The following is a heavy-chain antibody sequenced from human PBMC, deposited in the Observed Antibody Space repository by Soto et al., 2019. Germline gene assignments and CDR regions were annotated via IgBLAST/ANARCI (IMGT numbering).Heavy chain of an antibody. CDR1: GYTFSNYG. J-gene: IGHJ3*02. CDR3: ATPTYYYDSSGYYGAFDI. D-gene: IGHD3-22*01. V-gene: IGHV1-3*01. Sequence: ASVKVSCKASGYTFSNYGIHWVRQAPGQRLEWMGLINAGNGNTKYSQKFQGRVTLTRDTSASTAYMELSSLRSEDTAVYYCATPTYYYDSSGYYGAFDIWGQGTMVTVSS. CDR2: INAGNGNT.